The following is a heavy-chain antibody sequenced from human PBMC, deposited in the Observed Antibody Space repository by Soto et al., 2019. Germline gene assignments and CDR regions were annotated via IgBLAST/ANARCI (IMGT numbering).Heavy chain of an antibody. CDR3: ARPDYGSGSYPAY. V-gene: IGHV3-30-3*01. D-gene: IGHD3-10*01. Sequence: QVQLVESGGGVVQPGRSLRLSCAASGFTFSSYAMHWVRQAPGKGLEWVAVISYDGGNKYYADSVKGRFTISRDNSKNTLYLQINSLRVEDTAVYYCARPDYGSGSYPAYWGQGTLVTVSS. J-gene: IGHJ4*02. CDR1: GFTFSSYA. CDR2: ISYDGGNK.